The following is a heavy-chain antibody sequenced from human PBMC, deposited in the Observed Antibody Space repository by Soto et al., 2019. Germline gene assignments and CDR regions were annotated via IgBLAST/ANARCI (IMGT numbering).Heavy chain of an antibody. CDR1: GYTFTNYG. D-gene: IGHD1-1*01. J-gene: IGHJ4*02. V-gene: IGHV1-18*01. Sequence: QVHLVQSGAEVKKPGASVKVSCKASGYTFTNYGTTWVRQAPGQGLERMGWISAHNGNTDYAQKLQGRVIVTRDTSTCPAYMELRSLISDDTAVYYCARGRYGDYWGQGALVTVSS. CDR3: ARGRYGDY. CDR2: ISAHNGNT.